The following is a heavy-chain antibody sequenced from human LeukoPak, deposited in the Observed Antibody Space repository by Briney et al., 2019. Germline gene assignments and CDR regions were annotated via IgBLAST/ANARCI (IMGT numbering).Heavy chain of an antibody. CDR3: ARDRSGSYYRPNNWFDP. CDR2: IYYSGST. D-gene: IGHD3-10*01. Sequence: SETLSLTCTVSGGSISSYYWSWIRQPPGKGLEWIGYIYYSGSTNYNPSLKSRVTISVDTSKNQFSLKLSSVTAADTAVYYCARDRSGSYYRPNNWFDPWGQGTLVTVSS. V-gene: IGHV4-59*01. CDR1: GGSISSYY. J-gene: IGHJ5*02.